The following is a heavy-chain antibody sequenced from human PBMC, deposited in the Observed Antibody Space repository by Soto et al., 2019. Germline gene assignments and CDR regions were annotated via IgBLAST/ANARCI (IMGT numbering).Heavy chain of an antibody. CDR2: ISGSGGST. D-gene: IGHD3-10*01. J-gene: IGHJ5*02. Sequence: GGSLRLSCAASGFTFSSYAMSWVRQAPGKGLEWVSAISGSGGSTYYADSVKGRFTISRDNSKNTLYLQMNSLRAEDTAVYYCAKDKKKRVWFGELSWFDPWGQGTLVTVSS. CDR1: GFTFSSYA. V-gene: IGHV3-23*01. CDR3: AKDKKKRVWFGELSWFDP.